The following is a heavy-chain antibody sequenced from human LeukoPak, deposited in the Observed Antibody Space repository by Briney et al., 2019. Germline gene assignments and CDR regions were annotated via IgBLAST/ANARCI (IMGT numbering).Heavy chain of an antibody. CDR1: GGSFSGYY. CDR2: ISHSGST. V-gene: IGHV4-34*01. J-gene: IGHJ5*02. CDR3: ARHTGIAAAGILLWFDP. D-gene: IGHD6-13*01. Sequence: SETLSLTCAVYGGSFSGYYWSWIRQPPGKGLEWIGEISHSGSTNYNPSLKSRVTISVDTSKNQFSLKLSSVTAADTAVYYCARHTGIAAAGILLWFDPWGQGTLVTISS.